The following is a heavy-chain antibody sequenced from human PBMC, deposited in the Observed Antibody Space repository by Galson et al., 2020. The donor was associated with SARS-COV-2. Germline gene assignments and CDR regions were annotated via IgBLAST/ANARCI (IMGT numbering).Heavy chain of an antibody. CDR2: IKQDGSEK. J-gene: IGHJ4*02. CDR1: GFTFSSYW. V-gene: IGHV3-7*01. Sequence: GGSLRLSCAASGFTFSSYWMTWVRQAPGKGLEWVANIKQDGSEKFCVDSVKGRFTISRDNAENSLYLQMNSLRVEDTAVYYCARERGGAIGARRFDYWGQGTLVTVSS. CDR3: ARERGGAIGARRFDY. D-gene: IGHD6-6*01.